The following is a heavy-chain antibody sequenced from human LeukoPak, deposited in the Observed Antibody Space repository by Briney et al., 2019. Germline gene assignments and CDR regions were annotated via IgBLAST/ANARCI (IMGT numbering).Heavy chain of an antibody. J-gene: IGHJ6*03. CDR3: ARVSCSGTNCRPSNYYYMDV. D-gene: IGHD2-2*01. CDR1: GYTFTSYD. CDR2: MNPNNGNA. V-gene: IGHV1-8*01. Sequence: ASVKVSCKASGYTFTSYDINWVRQATGQGLEWMGWMNPNNGNAGYAQKFQGRVTMTGYTSISTAYMELISLRSEDTAVYYCARVSCSGTNCRPSNYYYMDVWGKGTTVTVSS.